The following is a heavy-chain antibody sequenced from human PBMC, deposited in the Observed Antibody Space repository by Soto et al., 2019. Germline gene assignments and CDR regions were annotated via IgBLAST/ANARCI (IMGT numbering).Heavy chain of an antibody. J-gene: IGHJ6*02. CDR2: FIPIYGTR. CDR1: GGTFSRYA. Sequence: QVQLVHSGAEVKKPGSSVKVSCKASGGTFSRYAISWVRRAPGQGLEWIGGFIPIYGTRNYAQKFQGRVTITADESTSTANMELSSLRSEDTAVYYCARAERPYGDYDNYYYAMDVWDQGTSVTVSS. D-gene: IGHD4-17*01. V-gene: IGHV1-69*01. CDR3: ARAERPYGDYDNYYYAMDV.